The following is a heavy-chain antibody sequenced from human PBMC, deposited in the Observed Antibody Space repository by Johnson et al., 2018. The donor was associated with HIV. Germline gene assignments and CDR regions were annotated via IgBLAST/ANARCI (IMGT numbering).Heavy chain of an antibody. CDR2: ISGNGVST. D-gene: IGHD2-8*01. V-gene: IGHV3-64*04. J-gene: IGHJ3*02. CDR1: GFSFSSYA. CDR3: AKNGARGDAFDI. Sequence: QVQLVESGGGVVQPGGSLRLSCAASGFSFSSYAMHWVRQAPGKGLEYVSGISGNGVSTYYADSVKGRFTISRDNSKNTLYLQMNSLRAEDTAVYYCAKNGARGDAFDIWGQGTMVTVSS.